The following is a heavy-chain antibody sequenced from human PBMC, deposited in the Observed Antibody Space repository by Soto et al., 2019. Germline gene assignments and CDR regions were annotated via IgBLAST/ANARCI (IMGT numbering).Heavy chain of an antibody. V-gene: IGHV4-61*01. Sequence: SETLSLTCTASACSFKGGSYYWSRMRQPPGQGLEWIGYVYHTRRPFYNPSVKSRVSISMDTSKIQFSLDLDSVTPAETAVYFCASDFGYFDSWGQGTLVTVSS. J-gene: IGHJ4*02. D-gene: IGHD3-3*01. CDR3: ASDFGYFDS. CDR1: ACSFKGGSYY. CDR2: VYHTRRP.